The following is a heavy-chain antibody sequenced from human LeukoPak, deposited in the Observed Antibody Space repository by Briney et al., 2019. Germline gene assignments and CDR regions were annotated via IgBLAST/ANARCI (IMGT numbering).Heavy chain of an antibody. Sequence: KPSETLSLTCTVSGGSISSYYWGWIRQPPGKGLEWIGYIYYSGSTNYNPSLKSRVTISVDTSKNQFSLKLSSVTAADTAVYYCARVGMAEATGSFDYWGQGTLVTVSS. CDR3: ARVGMAEATGSFDY. CDR2: IYYSGST. D-gene: IGHD5-24*01. J-gene: IGHJ4*02. CDR1: GGSISSYY. V-gene: IGHV4-59*01.